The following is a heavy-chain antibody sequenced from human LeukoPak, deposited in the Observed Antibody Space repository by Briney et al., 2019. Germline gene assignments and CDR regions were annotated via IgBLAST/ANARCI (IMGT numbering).Heavy chain of an antibody. D-gene: IGHD5-12*01. CDR3: ARSPRGFFDY. J-gene: IGHJ4*02. CDR1: GGFISTRSYY. Sequence: SETLSLTCTVSGGFISTRSYYWGWIRQPPGKGLDWIGSLYHSGSTYYNPSLKSRVTISVDTSKNQFSLKLSSVTAADTAVYYCARSPRGFFDYWGQGTLVTVSS. V-gene: IGHV4-39*01. CDR2: LYHSGST.